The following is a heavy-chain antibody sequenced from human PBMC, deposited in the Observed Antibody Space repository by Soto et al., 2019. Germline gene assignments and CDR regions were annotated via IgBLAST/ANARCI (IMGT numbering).Heavy chain of an antibody. CDR3: ARTPPGEVGATKGGYDY. CDR2: ISAYNGNT. D-gene: IGHD1-26*01. Sequence: ASVKVSCKASGYTFTSYGISWVRQAPGQGLEWMGWISAYNGNTNYAQKLQGRVTMTTDTSTSTAYMELRSLRSDDTAVYYCARTPPGEVGATKGGYDYRGQGTLVTVSS. CDR1: GYTFTSYG. J-gene: IGHJ4*02. V-gene: IGHV1-18*01.